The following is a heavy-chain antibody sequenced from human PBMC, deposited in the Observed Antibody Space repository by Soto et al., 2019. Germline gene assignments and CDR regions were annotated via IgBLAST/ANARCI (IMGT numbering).Heavy chain of an antibody. CDR1: GFIFDDYA. CDR3: AREYDYGNVDS. J-gene: IGHJ4*02. Sequence: EVHLVESGGGAVRPGESLRLSCVGSGFIFDDYAMSWVRQAPGKGLEWVSSILWNGDRIAYADSVKGRFTISRDNAKTSLFLQMNNVRVEDTAFYFFAREYDYGNVDSWGQGTLVTVSS. D-gene: IGHD4-4*01. CDR2: ILWNGDRI. V-gene: IGHV3-20*04.